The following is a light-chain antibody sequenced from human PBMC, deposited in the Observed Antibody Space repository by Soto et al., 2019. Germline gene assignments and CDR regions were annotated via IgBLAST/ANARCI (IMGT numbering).Light chain of an antibody. Sequence: DIRMTESPSILSASVGDRVTITCRASQNINKWFAWYQQKPGKAPKLLIYKASTLTSGVPSRFSGSGSGTEFTLTISSLQPDDFATYYCQHYNSYSEAFGQGSKVDI. CDR3: QHYNSYSEA. V-gene: IGKV1-5*03. CDR1: QNINKW. J-gene: IGKJ1*01. CDR2: KAS.